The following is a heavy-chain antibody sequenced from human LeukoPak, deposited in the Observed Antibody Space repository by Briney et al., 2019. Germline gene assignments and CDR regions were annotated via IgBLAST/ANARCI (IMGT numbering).Heavy chain of an antibody. D-gene: IGHD1-26*01. CDR2: IRTNIEGETT. CDR3: TTVRNWELLRPYGLDI. J-gene: IGHJ6*02. Sequence: TGGSLRLSCAASGFNFNYVWMDWVRQAPGKGLEWVGRIRTNIEGETTDYAAPVKGRFTISRDDPKTTMYLHMNSLKTEDSAVYFCTTVRNWELLRPYGLDIWGQGTTVTVSS. V-gene: IGHV3-15*01. CDR1: GFNFNYVW.